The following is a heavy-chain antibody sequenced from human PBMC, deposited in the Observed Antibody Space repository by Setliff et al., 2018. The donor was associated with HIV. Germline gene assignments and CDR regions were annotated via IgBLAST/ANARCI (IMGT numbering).Heavy chain of an antibody. Sequence: SETLSLTCAVSGVSFSGDYWSWVRQPPGKGLEWIAEVHPSGSINYNSSLKSRVAISVDTSNNQFSLTMTSVIAADTAVYYCARGRDWAKTGDFWGQGALVTVSS. J-gene: IGHJ4*02. D-gene: IGHD3-9*01. CDR2: VHPSGSI. CDR3: ARGRDWAKTGDF. V-gene: IGHV4-34*01. CDR1: GVSFSGDY.